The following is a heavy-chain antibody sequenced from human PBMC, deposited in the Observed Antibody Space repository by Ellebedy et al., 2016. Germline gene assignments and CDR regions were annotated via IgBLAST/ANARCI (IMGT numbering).Heavy chain of an antibody. Sequence: GGSLRLSCAASGFTFSSYAMSWVRQSPGKGLDWVSGISGSGVTVYAESVKGRFIISRDNSQNTLSLQMNSLRAEDTAVYYCAKDRDIVVVVAALFDYWGQGTLVTVSS. D-gene: IGHD2-15*01. V-gene: IGHV3-23*01. CDR3: AKDRDIVVVVAALFDY. J-gene: IGHJ4*02. CDR1: GFTFSSYA. CDR2: ISGSGVT.